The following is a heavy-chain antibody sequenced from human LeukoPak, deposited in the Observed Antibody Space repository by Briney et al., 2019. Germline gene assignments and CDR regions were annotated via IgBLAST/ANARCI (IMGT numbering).Heavy chain of an antibody. V-gene: IGHV3-30*02. CDR2: IRYDGSNK. D-gene: IGHD4-17*01. CDR3: ARGATVNYYYGMDV. Sequence: GGSLRLSCAASGFTFSSYGMHWVRQAPGKGLEWVAFIRYDGSNKYYADSVKGRFTISRDNSKNTLYLQMYSLRAEDTAVYYCARGATVNYYYGMDVWGQGTTVTVSS. CDR1: GFTFSSYG. J-gene: IGHJ6*02.